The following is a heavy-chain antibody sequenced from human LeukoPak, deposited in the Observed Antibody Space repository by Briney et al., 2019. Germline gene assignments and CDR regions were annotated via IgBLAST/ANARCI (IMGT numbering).Heavy chain of an antibody. D-gene: IGHD3-16*02. CDR3: ARASRLGELSLGY. J-gene: IGHJ4*02. CDR2: IKYSGST. V-gene: IGHV4-31*03. Sequence: SQTLSLTCTVSGGSISSGDYYWSWIRQDPGKGLEWIGYIKYSGSTHYNPSLKSRVTISVDTFKNQFSLKLSSATAADTAVYYCARASRLGELSLGYWGQGTLVTVSS. CDR1: GGSISSGDYY.